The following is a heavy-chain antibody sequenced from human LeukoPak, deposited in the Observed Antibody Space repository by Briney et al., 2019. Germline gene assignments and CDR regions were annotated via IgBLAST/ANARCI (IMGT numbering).Heavy chain of an antibody. J-gene: IGHJ4*02. CDR3: AKDSSDDGEIDY. V-gene: IGHV3-7*03. Sequence: GGSLRLSCAACGFTYSSFWMIWVRPAPGKGRVCGANIKQDGSEKYYVDSVKGRFTISRDNAKNSLYLQMNSLRAEDTALYYCAKDSSDDGEIDYWGQGTLVTVSS. CDR2: IKQDGSEK. CDR1: GFTYSSFW. D-gene: IGHD4-17*01.